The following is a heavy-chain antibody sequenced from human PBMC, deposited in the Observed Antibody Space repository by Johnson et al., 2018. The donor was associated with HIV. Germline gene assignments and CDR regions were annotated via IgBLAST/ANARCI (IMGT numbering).Heavy chain of an antibody. Sequence: QVQLVESGGGVVQPGRSLRLSCAASGFTFSSYAMHWVRQIPGKGLEWVAVISYDGSNKYYADSVKGRFPISRDNSNNTVSLQMNSLRAEDTAVYYCARDFDSRSWPGTDAFDVWGQGTVVTVSS. CDR2: ISYDGSNK. CDR3: ARDFDSRSWPGTDAFDV. CDR1: GFTFSSYA. D-gene: IGHD6-13*01. J-gene: IGHJ3*01. V-gene: IGHV3-30-3*01.